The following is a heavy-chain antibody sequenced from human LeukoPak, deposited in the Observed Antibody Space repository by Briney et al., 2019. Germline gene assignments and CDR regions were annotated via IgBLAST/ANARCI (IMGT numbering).Heavy chain of an antibody. J-gene: IGHJ4*02. CDR1: GFTFSSYA. CDR3: ARDSVDYYDSSGYSGFDY. D-gene: IGHD3-22*01. CDR2: ISGSGGST. Sequence: GGSLRLSCAASGFTFSSYAMSWVRQAPGKGLEWVSAISGSGGSTYYADSVKGRFTISRDNSKNTLYLQMNSLRAEDTAVYYCARDSVDYYDSSGYSGFDYWGQGTLVTVSS. V-gene: IGHV3-23*01.